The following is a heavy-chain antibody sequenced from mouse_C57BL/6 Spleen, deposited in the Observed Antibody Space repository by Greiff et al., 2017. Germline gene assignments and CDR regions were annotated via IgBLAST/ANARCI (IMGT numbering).Heavy chain of an antibody. Sequence: VQLLQSGAELVRPGTSVKVSCKASGYAFTNYFIEWVKQRPGQGLEWVGVINPGSGGTNYNEKFKGKATLTADKSSSTAYMQLSSLTSKDSAVYFCARAMYYGSSFDYWGQGTTLTVSS. CDR1: GYAFTNYF. V-gene: IGHV1-54*01. CDR2: INPGSGGT. CDR3: ARAMYYGSSFDY. D-gene: IGHD1-1*01. J-gene: IGHJ2*01.